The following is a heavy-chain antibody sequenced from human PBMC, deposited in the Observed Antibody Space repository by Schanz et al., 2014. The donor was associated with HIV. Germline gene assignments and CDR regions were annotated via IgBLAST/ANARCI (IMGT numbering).Heavy chain of an antibody. CDR2: ISGSGGKT. CDR3: AKGYYGLLDH. V-gene: IGHV3-23*01. Sequence: EVQMLESGGGLVQPGGSLRLSCAASGFTFSSYAMSWVRQAPGKGLEWVSAISGSGGKTYYADSVKGRFTISRDNSRNTLYLQMNTLRAEDTAVYYCAKGYYGLLDHWGQGTLVTVSS. J-gene: IGHJ4*02. CDR1: GFTFSSYA. D-gene: IGHD1-26*01.